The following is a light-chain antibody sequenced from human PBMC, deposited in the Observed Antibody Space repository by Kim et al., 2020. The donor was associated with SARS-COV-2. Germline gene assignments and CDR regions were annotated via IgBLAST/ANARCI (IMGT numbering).Light chain of an antibody. Sequence: IQMTQSPPSLSASVGDRVVITCRSSQSMSSYLNWYQQRPGKAPKLLIYDVSNLQTGVPSRFSGSGSGTHFTLTISSLQPEDFATYYCQQSYPTPRTFGQGTKVDIK. CDR2: DVS. CDR3: QQSYPTPRT. V-gene: IGKV1-39*01. J-gene: IGKJ1*01. CDR1: QSMSSY.